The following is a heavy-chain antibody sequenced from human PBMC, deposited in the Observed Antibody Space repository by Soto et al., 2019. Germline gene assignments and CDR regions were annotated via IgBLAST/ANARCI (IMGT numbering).Heavy chain of an antibody. CDR2: IYYRGST. Sequence: PSETLSLTCTVYGGSIGSHYWSWVGQAPGKGLEWIGQIYYRGSTNYNPSLRSRSTISVVASKSQFSLKLNSVTTADTAVYYCARDGREASGMDGWSQGTKVTVA. CDR1: GGSIGSHY. J-gene: IGHJ6*02. CDR3: ARDGREASGMDG. D-gene: IGHD1-26*01. V-gene: IGHV4-59*11.